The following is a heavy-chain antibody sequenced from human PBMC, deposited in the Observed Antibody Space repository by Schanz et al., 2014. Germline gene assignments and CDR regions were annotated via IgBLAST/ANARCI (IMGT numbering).Heavy chain of an antibody. J-gene: IGHJ5*02. CDR3: ARDRRRYCSTASCLHDNWFDP. D-gene: IGHD2-2*01. Sequence: QVQLVQSGPEVKKPGSSVKVSCKASGYTFTSYGINWVRQAPGQGLEWMGWISAYNGNTNYAQKLQGRVTMTTDTSTGTAYMELRSLRSDDTAVYYCARDRRRYCSTASCLHDNWFDPWGQGTLVIVSS. CDR2: ISAYNGNT. CDR1: GYTFTSYG. V-gene: IGHV1-18*01.